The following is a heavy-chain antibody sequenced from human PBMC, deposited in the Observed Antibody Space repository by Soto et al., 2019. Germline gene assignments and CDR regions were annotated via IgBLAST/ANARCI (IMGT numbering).Heavy chain of an antibody. CDR2: ISSSSTI. CDR1: GFTFSSYS. V-gene: IGHV3-48*02. CDR3: ARGSTWGTAWFDP. D-gene: IGHD3-16*01. Sequence: EVQLVESGGGLVQPGVSLRLSCAASGFTFSSYSMNWVRQAPGKGLEWVSYISSSSTIYYADSVKGRLPISRDNAKSSLYLQMNSLRDEDTAVYYCARGSTWGTAWFDPWGQGTLVTVSS. J-gene: IGHJ5*02.